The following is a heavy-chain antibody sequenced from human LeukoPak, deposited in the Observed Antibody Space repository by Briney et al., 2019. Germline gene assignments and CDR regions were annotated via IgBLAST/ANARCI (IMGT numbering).Heavy chain of an antibody. V-gene: IGHV3-30*04. CDR3: ARNFPRCSGGSCYPDAFDI. J-gene: IGHJ3*02. CDR1: GFTFSSYA. Sequence: PGRSLRLSCAASGFTFSSYAMHWVRQAPGKGLEWVAVISYDGSNKYYADSVKGRFTISRDNPKNTLYLQMNSLRAEDTAVYYCARNFPRCSGGSCYPDAFDIWGQGTMVTVSS. D-gene: IGHD2-15*01. CDR2: ISYDGSNK.